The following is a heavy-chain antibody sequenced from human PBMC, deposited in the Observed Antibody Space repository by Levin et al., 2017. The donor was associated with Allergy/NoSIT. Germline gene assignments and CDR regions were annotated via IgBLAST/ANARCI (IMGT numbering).Heavy chain of an antibody. J-gene: IGHJ4*02. CDR1: GGSFSDYY. V-gene: IGHV4-34*01. D-gene: IGHD5-18*01. Sequence: SETLSLTCAVYGGSFSDYYWTWFRRPPGKGLEWIGEINHSGSSNSKPSLKSRVSMSVDMSKNQFSLKLTSVTAADTAVYYCARGVRKQLWVQPKYHFDYWGPGTLVTVSS. CDR3: ARGVRKQLWVQPKYHFDY. CDR2: INHSGSS.